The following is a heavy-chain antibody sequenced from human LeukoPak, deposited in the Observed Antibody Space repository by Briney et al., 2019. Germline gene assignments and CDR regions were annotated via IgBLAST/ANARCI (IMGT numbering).Heavy chain of an antibody. D-gene: IGHD3-9*01. Sequence: PGGSLRLSCAASGFAFSSHAMSWVRQAPGKGLEWVSAIGDDVVSTYYAESVKGRFTISRDNPKNTLYLQMNSLRAEDTATYYCARDSPLLTVWGQGTLVTVSS. CDR1: GFAFSSHA. J-gene: IGHJ4*02. V-gene: IGHV3-23*01. CDR2: IGDDVVST. CDR3: ARDSPLLTV.